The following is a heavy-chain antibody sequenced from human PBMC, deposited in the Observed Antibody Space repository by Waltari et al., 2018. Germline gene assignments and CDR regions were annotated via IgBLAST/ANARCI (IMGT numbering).Heavy chain of an antibody. CDR3: AREKHPNWFDP. CDR1: GFIFTNAW. Sequence: EVQLVESGGDLVKPGGSLRLSCAGSGFIFTNAWMNWVRQAPGKGLGWVGRIKRKSDGGTTEYGAPVKGRFTISRDDSKDTLYLQMNRLRAEDTAVYYCAREKHPNWFDPWGQGTLVTVSS. D-gene: IGHD2-21*01. CDR2: IKRKSDGGTT. J-gene: IGHJ5*02. V-gene: IGHV3-15*07.